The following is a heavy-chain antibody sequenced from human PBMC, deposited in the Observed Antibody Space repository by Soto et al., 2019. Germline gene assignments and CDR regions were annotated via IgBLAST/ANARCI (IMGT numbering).Heavy chain of an antibody. Sequence: QVQLQESGPGLAKPSQTLSLTCTVSGGSIVSGGYYWSWVRQHPGKGLEWIGYISHSGATHYNPSLKSRVIISLDTSKSQFSLKLTSVTVADTAVYFCARVAVGLEYGDPTVLGSTSFYYYGMDIWGQGTTVTVSS. D-gene: IGHD4-17*01. CDR1: GGSIVSGGYY. CDR3: ARVAVGLEYGDPTVLGSTSFYYYGMDI. V-gene: IGHV4-31*03. J-gene: IGHJ6*02. CDR2: ISHSGAT.